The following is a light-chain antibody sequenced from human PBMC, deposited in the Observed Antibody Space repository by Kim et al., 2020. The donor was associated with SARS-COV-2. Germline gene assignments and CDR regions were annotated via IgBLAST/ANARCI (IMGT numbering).Light chain of an antibody. CDR3: QSYDSSLTHVV. Sequence: QGVTISCPGSSSNIGAGYDVHWYQQLPGTAPKLLIYGNSNRPSGVPDRFSGSKSGTSASLAITGLQAEDEADYYCQSYDSSLTHVVFGGGTQLTVL. V-gene: IGLV1-40*01. J-gene: IGLJ2*01. CDR1: SSNIGAGYD. CDR2: GNS.